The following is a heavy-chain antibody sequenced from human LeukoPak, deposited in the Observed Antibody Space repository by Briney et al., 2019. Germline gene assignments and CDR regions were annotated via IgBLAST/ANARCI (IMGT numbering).Heavy chain of an antibody. D-gene: IGHD3-22*01. CDR1: GYTFTSYG. Sequence: ASVKVSCKASGYTFTSYGISWVRQAPGQGLEWMGWISAYNGNTNYAQKFQGRVTITADKSTSTAYMELSSLRSEDTAVYYCARARDSSGYYLLDYWGQGTLVTVSS. CDR2: ISAYNGNT. CDR3: ARARDSSGYYLLDY. V-gene: IGHV1-18*01. J-gene: IGHJ4*02.